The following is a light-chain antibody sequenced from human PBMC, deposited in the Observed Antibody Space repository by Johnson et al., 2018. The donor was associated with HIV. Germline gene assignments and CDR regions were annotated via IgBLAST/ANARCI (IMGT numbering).Light chain of an antibody. J-gene: IGLJ1*01. CDR1: SSTIGNNY. V-gene: IGLV1-51*02. CDR3: GTWDTSLSAGGV. CDR2: KNN. Sequence: QSVLTQPPSVSAAPGQKVTISCSGSSSTIGNNYISWYQVLPGTPPKLLIYKNNEQPSGIPERFSGSKSGTSATLGITGLQTGDEADYYCGTWDTSLSAGGVFGTGTKVTVL.